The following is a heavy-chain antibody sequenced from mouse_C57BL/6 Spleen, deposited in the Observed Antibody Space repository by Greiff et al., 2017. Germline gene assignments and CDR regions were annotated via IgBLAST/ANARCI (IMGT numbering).Heavy chain of an antibody. CDR1: GFTFTDYY. CDR3: ARLYGNYVWYFDV. CDR2: MRNKANGYTT. Sequence: DVKLVESGGGLVQPGGSLSLSCAASGFTFTDYYMSWVRQPPGKALEWLGFMRNKANGYTTEYSASVKGPFTISRDNSQSILYLQMNALRAEASATYYCARLYGNYVWYFDVWGTGTTLTVSS. D-gene: IGHD2-1*01. V-gene: IGHV7-3*01. J-gene: IGHJ1*03.